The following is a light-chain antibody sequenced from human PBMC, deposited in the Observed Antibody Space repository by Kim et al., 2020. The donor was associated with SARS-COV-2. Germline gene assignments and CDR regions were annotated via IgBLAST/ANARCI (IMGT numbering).Light chain of an antibody. CDR3: QRYNSILRT. CDR2: KAS. Sequence: DIQMTQSPSTLSASVGDRVTITCRASQSISSWLAWYQQKPGKAPKLLIYKASSLESGVPSRFSGSGSGTEFTLTISSLQPDDFATYYCQRYNSILRTFGQGTKVDIK. V-gene: IGKV1-5*03. CDR1: QSISSW. J-gene: IGKJ1*01.